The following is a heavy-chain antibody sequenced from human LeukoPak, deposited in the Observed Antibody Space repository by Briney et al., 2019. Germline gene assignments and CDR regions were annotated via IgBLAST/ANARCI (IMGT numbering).Heavy chain of an antibody. Sequence: SETLSLTCTVAGGSLSSGSYYWSWIRQPAGKGLEWIGRIYTSGSTNYNPSLKSPVTISVHTSKNQFSLKVSSGTAADTAVYYCAREPGDYYYYYMDVWGKGTTVTVSS. CDR3: AREPGDYYYYYMDV. J-gene: IGHJ6*03. CDR1: GGSLSSGSYY. D-gene: IGHD3-10*01. CDR2: IYTSGST. V-gene: IGHV4-61*02.